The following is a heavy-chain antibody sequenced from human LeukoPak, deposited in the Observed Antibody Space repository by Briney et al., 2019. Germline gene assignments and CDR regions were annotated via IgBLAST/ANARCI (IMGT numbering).Heavy chain of an antibody. CDR3: ARGRSRFSHYMDV. CDR1: GGSFSGYY. Sequence: PSETLSLTCAVYGGSFSGYYWSWIRQPPGKGLEWIGEINHSGSTNYNPSLKSRVTISVDTSKNQFSLKLSSVTAADTAVYYCARGRSRFSHYMDVWGKGTTVTVSS. V-gene: IGHV4-34*01. CDR2: INHSGST. J-gene: IGHJ6*03. D-gene: IGHD3-3*01.